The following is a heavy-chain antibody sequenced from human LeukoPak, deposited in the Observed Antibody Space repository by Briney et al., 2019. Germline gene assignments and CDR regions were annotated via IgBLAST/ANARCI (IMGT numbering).Heavy chain of an antibody. CDR1: GGTFSSYA. Sequence: SVKVSCKASGGTFSSYAISWVRQAPGQGLEWMGRIIPIFGIANYAQKFQGRVTITADKSTSTAYMELSSLRSEDTAVYYCARVLQGLGGGVDYWGQGTLVSVSS. D-gene: IGHD6-19*01. CDR3: ARVLQGLGGGVDY. J-gene: IGHJ4*02. CDR2: IIPIFGIA. V-gene: IGHV1-69*04.